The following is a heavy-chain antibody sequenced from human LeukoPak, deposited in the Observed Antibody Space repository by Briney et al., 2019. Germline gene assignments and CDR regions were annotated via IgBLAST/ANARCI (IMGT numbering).Heavy chain of an antibody. CDR2: IQKDGSNK. Sequence: GGSLRLSCGASGFTFRSYGVHWVRQAPGKGLEWVAFIQKDGSNKYYGDAVKGRFTISRDNSKNTLYLQMISLRVEDTAVYYCAKEMYDYVWGSYFENWGQGTLVTVSS. D-gene: IGHD3-16*01. V-gene: IGHV3-30*02. CDR1: GFTFRSYG. CDR3: AKEMYDYVWGSYFEN. J-gene: IGHJ4*02.